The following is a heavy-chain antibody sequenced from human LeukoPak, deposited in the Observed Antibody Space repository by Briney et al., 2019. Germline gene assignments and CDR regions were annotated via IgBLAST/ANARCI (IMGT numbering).Heavy chain of an antibody. V-gene: IGHV3-21*01. CDR3: ARDLLGWELHYFDY. CDR2: ISGSSNYI. J-gene: IGHJ4*02. Sequence: PGGSLRLSCAASGFTFSTYNMNWVRQAPGKGLEWVSSISGSSNYIYYADSVKGRFSISRDNAKNSLYLQMNSLRAEDTAVYYCARDLLGWELHYFDYWGQGTLVTVSS. CDR1: GFTFSTYN. D-gene: IGHD1-26*01.